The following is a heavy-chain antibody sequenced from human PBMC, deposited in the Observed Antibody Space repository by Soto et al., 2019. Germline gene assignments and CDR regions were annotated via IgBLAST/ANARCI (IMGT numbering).Heavy chain of an antibody. D-gene: IGHD3-16*01. V-gene: IGHV3-48*02. CDR3: AGHYDYVWGSALMDV. J-gene: IGHJ6*02. CDR1: GFTFSSYS. Sequence: EVQLVESGGGLVQPGGSLRLSCAASGFTFSSYSMNWVRQAPGKGLEWVSYISSSSSTIYYADSVKGRFTISRDNAKNSLHLQMNSLRDEETAVYYCAGHYDYVWGSALMDVWGQGTTVTVSS. CDR2: ISSSSSTI.